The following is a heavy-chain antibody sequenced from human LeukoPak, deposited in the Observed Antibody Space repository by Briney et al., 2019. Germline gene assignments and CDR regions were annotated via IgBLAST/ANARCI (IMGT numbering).Heavy chain of an antibody. CDR1: GYTFTGYY. Sequence: VSVKVSCKASGYTFTGYYMHWVRQAPGQGLEWMGWINPNSGGTNYAQKFQGRVTMTRDTSTSTAYMELSRLRSDDTAVYYCAPAGGYCSSTSCYFDYWGQGTLVTVSS. D-gene: IGHD2-2*01. CDR2: INPNSGGT. J-gene: IGHJ4*02. V-gene: IGHV1-2*02. CDR3: APAGGYCSSTSCYFDY.